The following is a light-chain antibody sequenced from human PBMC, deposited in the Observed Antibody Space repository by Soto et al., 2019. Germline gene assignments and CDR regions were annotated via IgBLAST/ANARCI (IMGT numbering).Light chain of an antibody. J-gene: IGKJ1*01. CDR1: QSIGSW. CDR3: QQYNSYSWT. CDR2: KAS. Sequence: EIKMTQSPSTLSASVGDRVTLTCRASQSIGSWLAWYQQKPGKAPKLLIYKASGLETGVPSRFSGSGSGTEFTLTISSLQPDDFATYYCQQYNSYSWTFGQGTKV. V-gene: IGKV1-5*03.